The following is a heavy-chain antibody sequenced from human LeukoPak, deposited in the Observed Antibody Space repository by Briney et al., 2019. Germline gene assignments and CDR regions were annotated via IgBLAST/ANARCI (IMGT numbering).Heavy chain of an antibody. CDR3: ASRYCSSTSCYGSGFDP. Sequence: SETLSLTRTVSGGSISSYYWSWIRQPPGKGLEWIGYIYYSGSTNYNPSLKSRVTISVDTSKNQFSLKLSSVTAADTAVYYCASRYCSSTSCYGSGFDPWGQGTLVTVSS. V-gene: IGHV4-59*08. J-gene: IGHJ5*02. CDR1: GGSISSYY. D-gene: IGHD2-2*01. CDR2: IYYSGST.